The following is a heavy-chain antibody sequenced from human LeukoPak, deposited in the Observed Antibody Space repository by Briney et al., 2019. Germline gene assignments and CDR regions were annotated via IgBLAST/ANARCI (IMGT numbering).Heavy chain of an antibody. CDR3: AKTSAGIRGGYFDY. CDR2: INDSGGNT. CDR1: GFTFSSYA. Sequence: PGGSLRLSCAASGFTFSSYAMSWVRQAPGKGLEWVSLINDSGGNTYYADSVKGRFTISRDNSKNTLFLHMSSLRAEDTAVYYCAKTSAGIRGGYFDYWGQGTLVTVSS. J-gene: IGHJ4*02. D-gene: IGHD3-10*01. V-gene: IGHV3-23*01.